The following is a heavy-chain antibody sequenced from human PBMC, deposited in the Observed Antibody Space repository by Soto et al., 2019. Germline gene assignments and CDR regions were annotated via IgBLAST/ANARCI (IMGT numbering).Heavy chain of an antibody. CDR2: ISAYNGNT. CDR1: GYTFTSYG. J-gene: IGHJ3*02. V-gene: IGHV1-18*01. Sequence: QVQLVQSGAEVKKPGASVKVSCKASGYTFTSYGISWVRQAPGQGLEWMGWISAYNGNTNYAQKLQGRVTMTTDTSTSTAYLELRSLRSDDTAVYYCARERYCSGGSCQRGAFDIWGQGTMVTVSS. D-gene: IGHD2-15*01. CDR3: ARERYCSGGSCQRGAFDI.